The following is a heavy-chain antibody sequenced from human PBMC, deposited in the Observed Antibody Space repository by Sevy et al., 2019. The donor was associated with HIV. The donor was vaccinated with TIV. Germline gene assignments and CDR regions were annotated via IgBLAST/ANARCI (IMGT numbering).Heavy chain of an antibody. V-gene: IGHV1-69*13. CDR3: ARENCGSGSYYKRTQNHYGMDV. CDR2: IIPIFGTA. J-gene: IGHJ6*02. D-gene: IGHD3-10*01. CDR1: GGTFSSYA. Sequence: ASVKVSCKASGGTFSSYAISWVRQAPGQGLEWMGGIIPIFGTANYAQKFQGRVTITADESTSTAYMELSSLRSEDTAVYYCARENCGSGSYYKRTQNHYGMDVWGQGTTVTVSS.